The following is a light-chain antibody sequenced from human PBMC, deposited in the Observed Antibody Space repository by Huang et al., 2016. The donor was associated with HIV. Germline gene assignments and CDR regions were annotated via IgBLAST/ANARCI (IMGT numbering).Light chain of an antibody. Sequence: EIVLTQSPATLSLSPGERAALSCRATQSINNNLAWYQQKPGQSPRLLIYGASTRATGIPARFRGIGSGTEFTLTISSLQSEDFAVYYCQQYNNWPPLLTFGGGTKAEIK. V-gene: IGKV3-15*01. CDR1: QSINNN. J-gene: IGKJ4*01. CDR2: GAS. CDR3: QQYNNWPPLLT.